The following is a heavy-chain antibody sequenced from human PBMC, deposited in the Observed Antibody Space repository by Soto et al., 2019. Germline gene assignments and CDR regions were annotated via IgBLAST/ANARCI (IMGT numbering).Heavy chain of an antibody. CDR2: IIPVFGTT. V-gene: IGHV1-69*01. D-gene: IGHD4-17*01. CDR1: GGTLNSYT. J-gene: IGHJ4*02. CDR3: SISNSYGRGDF. Sequence: QVQLVQSGAEVKKPGSSVRVSCKASGGTLNSYTISWVRQAPGQGLEWMGGIIPVFGTTDYAQKFKGRVTITADQSTGTAYLELFSLRSEDTAIYYCSISNSYGRGDFWGQGNLVTVSS.